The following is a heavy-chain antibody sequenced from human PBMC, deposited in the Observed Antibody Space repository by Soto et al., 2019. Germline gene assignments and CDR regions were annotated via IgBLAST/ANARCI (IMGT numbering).Heavy chain of an antibody. J-gene: IGHJ4*02. CDR3: ARVISSRDEYFDY. CDR1: AGSINGYY. D-gene: IGHD2-2*01. CDR2: IYSSGTT. Sequence: PSETLSLTCTVFAGSINGYYWSWILQPAGKGLEWIGRIYSSGTTNYNPSLKSRVTMSVDKPKNQFSLNLTSVTAADTAVYYCARVISSRDEYFDYWGQGTVVTVSS. V-gene: IGHV4-4*07.